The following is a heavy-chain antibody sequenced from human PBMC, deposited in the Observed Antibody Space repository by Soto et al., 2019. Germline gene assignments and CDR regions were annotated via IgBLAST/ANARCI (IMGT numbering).Heavy chain of an antibody. CDR1: GFTFSSYA. V-gene: IGHV3-23*01. CDR2: ISGSGGST. D-gene: IGHD6-19*01. CDR3: AKVRDPALGIAVAGTEYYFDY. J-gene: IGHJ4*02. Sequence: GGSLRLSCAASGFTFSSYAMSWVRQAPGKGLEWVSAISGSGGSTYYADSVKGRFTISRDNSKNTLYLQMNSLRAEDTAVYYCAKVRDPALGIAVAGTEYYFDYWGQGTLVTVSS.